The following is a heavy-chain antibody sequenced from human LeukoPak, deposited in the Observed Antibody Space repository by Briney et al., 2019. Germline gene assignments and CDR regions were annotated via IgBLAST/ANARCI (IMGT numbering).Heavy chain of an antibody. CDR1: GFTFSSYW. Sequence: GGSLRLSCAASGFTFSSYWMSWVRQAPGKGLEWVSSISSSSNYIYYADSVKGRFTISRDNAKNSLYLQMNSLRAEDTAVYYCARDPSSGWYLKGWFDPWGQGTLVTVSS. D-gene: IGHD6-19*01. V-gene: IGHV3-21*01. J-gene: IGHJ5*02. CDR2: ISSSSNYI. CDR3: ARDPSSGWYLKGWFDP.